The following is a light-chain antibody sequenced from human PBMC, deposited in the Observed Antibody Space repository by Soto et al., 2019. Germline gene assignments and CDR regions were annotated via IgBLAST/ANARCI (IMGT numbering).Light chain of an antibody. CDR1: SSDVGGYNY. CDR3: SSYAGSNIL. Sequence: QLVLTQPPSASGSPGQSVTISCTGTSSDVGGYNYVSWYQQHPGKAPELMIYEVNKRPSGVPDRFSASKSGNTASLTVSGLQAEDEADYYCSSYAGSNILFGTGTKLTVL. J-gene: IGLJ1*01. CDR2: EVN. V-gene: IGLV2-8*01.